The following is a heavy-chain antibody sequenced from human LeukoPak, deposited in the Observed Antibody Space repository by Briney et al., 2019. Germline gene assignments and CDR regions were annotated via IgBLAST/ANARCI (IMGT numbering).Heavy chain of an antibody. CDR1: GFTFNIYS. CDR3: AKDRPNYHESNGHYYRLNGDS. D-gene: IGHD3-22*01. Sequence: GGSLRLSCVASGFTFNIYSMSWLRQARGKGLEWVSSITSSGDATFYADSVKDHFTISRDNSRSTLYLQMSRLRVEDTAVYYCAKDRPNYHESNGHYYRLNGDSWGQGTLVTVSS. CDR2: ITSSGDAT. V-gene: IGHV3-23*01. J-gene: IGHJ5*01.